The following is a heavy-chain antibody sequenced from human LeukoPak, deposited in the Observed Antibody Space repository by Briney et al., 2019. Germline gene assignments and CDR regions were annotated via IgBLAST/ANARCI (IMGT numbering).Heavy chain of an antibody. D-gene: IGHD1-1*01. J-gene: IGHJ4*02. V-gene: IGHV5-10-1*01. Sequence: GESLKISCKGSGYSFINSWISWVRQMPGKGLEWVGRIDPSDSYTDYSPSFQGHVTISADKSISTAYLHWSSLKSSDTALYYCARATTVVSFDFWGQGTLVTVSS. CDR2: IDPSDSYT. CDR3: ARATTVVSFDF. CDR1: GYSFINSW.